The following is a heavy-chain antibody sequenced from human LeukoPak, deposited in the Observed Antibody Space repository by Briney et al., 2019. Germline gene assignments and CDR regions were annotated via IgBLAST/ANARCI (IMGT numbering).Heavy chain of an antibody. J-gene: IGHJ4*02. CDR3: ARHYSSGWYRGGVRY. D-gene: IGHD6-19*01. CDR2: INHSGST. V-gene: IGHV4-34*01. CDR1: GGSFSGYY. Sequence: PSETLSLTCAVYGGSFSGYYWSWIRQPPGKGLEWIGEINHSGSTNYNPSLKSRVTISVDTSKNQFSLKLSSVTAADTAVYYCARHYSSGWYRGGVRYWGQGTLVTVSS.